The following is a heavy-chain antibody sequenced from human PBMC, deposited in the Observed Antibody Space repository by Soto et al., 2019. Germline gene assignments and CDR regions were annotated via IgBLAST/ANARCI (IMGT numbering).Heavy chain of an antibody. CDR3: AKVPYDFWSGYYPPLYFDY. D-gene: IGHD3-3*01. V-gene: IGHV3-23*01. Sequence: EVQLLESGGGLVQPGGSLRLSCAASGFTFSSYVMSRVRQAPGKGLEWVSGISDSGGSAYYADSVKGRFTISRDNSKNTLYLQMNSLRAEDTAVYYCAKVPYDFWSGYYPPLYFDYWGQGTLVTVSS. CDR2: ISDSGGSA. J-gene: IGHJ4*02. CDR1: GFTFSSYV.